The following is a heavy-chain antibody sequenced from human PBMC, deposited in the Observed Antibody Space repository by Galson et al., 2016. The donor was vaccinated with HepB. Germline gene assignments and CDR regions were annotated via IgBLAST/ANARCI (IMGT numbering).Heavy chain of an antibody. CDR2: ISYDGSNK. CDR3: ARAGWRWRGMDV. Sequence: SLRLSCAASGFTFSYYAIHWVRQAPGKGLEWVAVISYDGSNKYYADSVKGRFTISRDNSKNMLYLQMNSLRAEDTAVYYFARAGWRWRGMDVWGQGTTVTVSS. V-gene: IGHV3-30*04. D-gene: IGHD4-23*01. CDR1: GFTFSYYA. J-gene: IGHJ6*02.